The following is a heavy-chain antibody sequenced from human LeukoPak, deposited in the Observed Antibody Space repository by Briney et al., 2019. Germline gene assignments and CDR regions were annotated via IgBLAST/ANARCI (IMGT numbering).Heavy chain of an antibody. Sequence: GGSLRVSCAASGFSVSNYYMSWVRQPPGKGLEWVSVMYTGGGRYYGDSVKGRFTISRDNSKNTVFLQMNSLRVEDTALYYCTRGQSYCGADCYSDWGQGTLVTVSS. V-gene: IGHV3-66*01. CDR2: MYTGGGR. D-gene: IGHD2-21*02. CDR3: TRGQSYCGADCYSD. CDR1: GFSVSNYY. J-gene: IGHJ4*02.